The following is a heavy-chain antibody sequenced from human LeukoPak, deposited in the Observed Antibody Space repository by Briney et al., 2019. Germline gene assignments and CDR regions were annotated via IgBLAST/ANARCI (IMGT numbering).Heavy chain of an antibody. CDR1: GYTFTSYD. V-gene: IGHV1-8*01. D-gene: IGHD1-7*01. Sequence: ASVKVSCKASGYTFTSYDINWVRQATGQGLEWMGWMNPNSGNTGYAQKFQGRVTITRNTSISTAYMELSSLRSEDTAVYYCARGGAGTTYCDYWGQGTLVTVSS. CDR3: ARGGAGTTYCDY. CDR2: MNPNSGNT. J-gene: IGHJ4*02.